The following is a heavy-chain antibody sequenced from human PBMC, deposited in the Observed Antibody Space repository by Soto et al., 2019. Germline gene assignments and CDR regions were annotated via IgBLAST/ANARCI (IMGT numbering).Heavy chain of an antibody. Sequence: WIWIRQRPGKGLEWIGYIFYSGSTDYNPSLKSRVFISVDTSKNQFSLKLTSVTAADTAVYFCARRGYNYDYTYWGQGSLVTVSS. CDR3: ARRGYNYDYTY. V-gene: IGHV4-31*02. J-gene: IGHJ4*02. CDR2: IFYSGST. D-gene: IGHD3-16*01.